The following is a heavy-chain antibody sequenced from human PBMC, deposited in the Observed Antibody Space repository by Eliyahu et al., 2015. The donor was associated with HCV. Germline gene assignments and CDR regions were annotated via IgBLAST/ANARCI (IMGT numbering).Heavy chain of an antibody. CDR2: ITRGGDYI. Sequence: EVQLVESGGGLVKPGGSLRLSCAAAGFTXSRYSMMWVRQAPGRGLEWVAAITRGGDYIHYADSVKGRFTISKDNANNSLFLEMNSLRAEDTAVYFCARVKYSWNDGGFDYWGQGTLVTVSS. D-gene: IGHD1-1*01. CDR3: ARVKYSWNDGGFDY. CDR1: GFTXSRYS. J-gene: IGHJ4*02. V-gene: IGHV3-21*02.